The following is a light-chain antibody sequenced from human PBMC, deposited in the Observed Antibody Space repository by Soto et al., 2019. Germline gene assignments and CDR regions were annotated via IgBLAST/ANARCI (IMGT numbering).Light chain of an antibody. J-gene: IGKJ1*01. CDR1: QSVSTSY. CDR3: QQYGSSPRT. V-gene: IGKV3-20*01. Sequence: IVVTQSPGTLSLSPGERTTLSCRASQSVSTSYLAWYQQKPGQAPRLLIYGASSRATGIPDRFSGSWCGTDFTLTISRLEHEDFAVYYCQQYGSSPRTLGKGTKVEIK. CDR2: GAS.